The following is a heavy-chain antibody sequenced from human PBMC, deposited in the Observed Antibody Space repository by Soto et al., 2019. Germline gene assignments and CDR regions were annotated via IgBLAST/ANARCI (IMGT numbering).Heavy chain of an antibody. CDR1: GFTVSSNY. V-gene: IGHV3-66*01. Sequence: GGSLRLSCAASGFTVSSNYMSWVRQAPGKGLEWVSVIYSGGSTYYADSVKGRFTISRDNSKNTLYLQMNSLRAEDTAVYYCARDRTSNYDFWSGYGSAGWFDPWGQGTLVTVSS. CDR3: ARDRTSNYDFWSGYGSAGWFDP. J-gene: IGHJ5*02. D-gene: IGHD3-3*01. CDR2: IYSGGST.